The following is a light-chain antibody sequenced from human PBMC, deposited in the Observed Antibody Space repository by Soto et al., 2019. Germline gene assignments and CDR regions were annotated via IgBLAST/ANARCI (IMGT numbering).Light chain of an antibody. CDR3: CSFAGSSTYV. Sequence: QSVLTQPASVSGSPGQSITISCTGNSRDVGSYNLVSWYQQHPGNAPKLIIYEGTKRPSGVSYRFSGSKSGNTASLTISGLQEEDEGEYNCCSFAGSSTYVFGTGTKLTVL. J-gene: IGLJ1*01. CDR1: SRDVGSYNL. CDR2: EGT. V-gene: IGLV2-23*01.